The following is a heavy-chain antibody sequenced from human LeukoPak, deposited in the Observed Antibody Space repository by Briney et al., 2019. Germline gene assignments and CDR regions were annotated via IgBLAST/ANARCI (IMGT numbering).Heavy chain of an antibody. CDR2: IHYSEST. CDR3: ARGHEDYDSSGYYRFDY. J-gene: IGHJ4*02. V-gene: IGHV4-31*03. D-gene: IGHD3-22*01. CDR1: GGSIRSGGDY. Sequence: PSETLSLTCTVSGGSIRSGGDYWSWIRQHPGTGLEWIGYIHYSESTYYNPSLRSRVTISVDTSKNQFSLRLNSVTAADTAVYFCARGHEDYDSSGYYRFDYWGQGTLVTVSS.